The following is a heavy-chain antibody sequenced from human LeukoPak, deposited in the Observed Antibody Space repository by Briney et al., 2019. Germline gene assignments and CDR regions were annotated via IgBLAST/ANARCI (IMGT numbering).Heavy chain of an antibody. J-gene: IGHJ4*02. CDR1: GGSFSGYY. CDR3: AREDVDTAMVTGGYFDY. D-gene: IGHD5-18*01. V-gene: IGHV4-34*01. Sequence: PSETLSLTCAVYGGSFSGYYWCWIRQPPGKGLEWIGEINHSGSTNYNPSLKSRVTISVDTSKNQFSLKLSSVTAADTAVYYCAREDVDTAMVTGGYFDYWGQGTLVTVSS. CDR2: INHSGST.